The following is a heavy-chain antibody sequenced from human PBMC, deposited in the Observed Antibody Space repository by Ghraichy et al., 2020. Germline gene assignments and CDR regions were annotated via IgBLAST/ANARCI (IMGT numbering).Heavy chain of an antibody. J-gene: IGHJ4*02. V-gene: IGHV4-34*01. D-gene: IGHD2-2*01. CDR3: ACDRNAEYDY. Sequence: SETLSLTCGDSIGSLSGYCSWIRQPPGRGLEWIGEVNHDRSTSYNPSLRSRVTMSVDTSKRQFSLRLTSVTAADTSLYYCACDRNAEYDYWGQGTLVTVSS. CDR1: IGSLSGYC. CDR2: VNHDRST.